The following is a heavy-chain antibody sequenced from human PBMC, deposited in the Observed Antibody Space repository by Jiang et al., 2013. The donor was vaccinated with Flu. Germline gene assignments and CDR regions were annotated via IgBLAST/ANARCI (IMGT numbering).Heavy chain of an antibody. CDR3: GTGNCGGDCSFDY. Sequence: QLLESGGGLVKPGGSLGLSCAASGLTFSNDWMHWVRRAPGKGLEWVGRIKSKIDGGTTAYAAPVKGRFTISRDDSKNMLYLQMSSLKTEDTAMYYCGTGNCGGDCSFDYWGQGTLVTVSS. CDR2: IKSKIDGGTT. CDR1: GLTFSNDW. J-gene: IGHJ4*02. V-gene: IGHV3-15*01. D-gene: IGHD2-21*02.